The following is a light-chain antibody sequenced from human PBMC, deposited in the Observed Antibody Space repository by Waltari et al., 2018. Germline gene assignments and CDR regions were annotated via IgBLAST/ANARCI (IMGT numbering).Light chain of an antibody. CDR1: SSNIGSHY. CDR3: AAWDDSPSGHVV. J-gene: IGLJ2*01. CDR2: TDD. V-gene: IGLV1-47*02. Sequence: SVLTQPPSASGAPGQRVTISCSGSSSNIGSHYVYWYQQLPGTAPKLLIYTDDYRAAWFPDRVSASKSGTSSSLAISGLLSDDEADYYCAAWDDSPSGHVVFGGGTKLTVL.